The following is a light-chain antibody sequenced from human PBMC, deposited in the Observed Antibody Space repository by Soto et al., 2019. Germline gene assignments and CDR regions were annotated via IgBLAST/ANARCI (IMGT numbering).Light chain of an antibody. J-gene: IGKJ1*01. CDR3: QQYNNWPRT. V-gene: IGKV3-15*01. CDR1: QSVSSN. CDR2: GAS. Sequence: RASQSVSSNLAWYQQKPGQAPRFLIYGASTRATGIPARFSGSGSGTEFTLSINSLQSEDFAFYYCQQYNNWPRTSGQGTKVDIK.